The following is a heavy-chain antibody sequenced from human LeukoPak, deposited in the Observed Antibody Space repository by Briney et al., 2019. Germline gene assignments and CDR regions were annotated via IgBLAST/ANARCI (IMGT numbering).Heavy chain of an antibody. CDR3: ARGRGTYYFDY. D-gene: IGHD3-10*01. CDR2: IYSGGST. CDR1: GFTVSSYY. Sequence: RPGGSLRLPCAASGFTVSSYYMSWVRQAPGKGLEWVSLIYSGGSTYYADSVKGRFTLSGDNSKNTLYFQMNSLRADDTAVYYCARGRGTYYFDYWGQGTLVTVSS. J-gene: IGHJ4*02. V-gene: IGHV3-53*01.